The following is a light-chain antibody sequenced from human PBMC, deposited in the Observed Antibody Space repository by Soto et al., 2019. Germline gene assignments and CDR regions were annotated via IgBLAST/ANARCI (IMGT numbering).Light chain of an antibody. CDR3: CSYAGSYPFV. CDR1: SSDGGGYTY. V-gene: IGLV2-11*02. J-gene: IGLJ1*01. CDR2: DVS. Sequence: VRTRPRSASGSAARAVASACTGTSSDGGGYTYVSWYQHYAGKAPKVMIYDVSKRPSGVPHRFSGSKSGNTASLTISGLQAEDEADYYCCSYAGSYPFVFGSGPNVTVL.